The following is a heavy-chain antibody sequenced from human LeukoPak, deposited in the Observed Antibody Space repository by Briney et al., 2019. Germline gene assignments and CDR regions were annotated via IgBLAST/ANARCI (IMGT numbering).Heavy chain of an antibody. J-gene: IGHJ4*02. V-gene: IGHV1-2*02. CDR3: ARANALYCSSTSCLFDY. D-gene: IGHD2-2*01. CDR1: GYTFTGYY. CDR2: FNPNSGGT. Sequence: ASVKISCKASGYTFTGYYMHWVRQAPGQGLEWMAWFNPNSGGTYYAQNFQDRITMTRDASISTAYMELSRLGSDDTAIYYCARANALYCSSTSCLFDYWGQGTLVTVSS.